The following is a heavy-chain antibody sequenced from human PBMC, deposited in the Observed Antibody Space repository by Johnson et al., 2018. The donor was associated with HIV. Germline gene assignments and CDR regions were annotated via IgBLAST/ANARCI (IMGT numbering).Heavy chain of an antibody. CDR3: AREISRYYYDYAAFDL. V-gene: IGHV3-23*04. CDR1: GFSFDSHA. D-gene: IGHD3-22*01. Sequence: VQLVESGGGLVQPGGSLRLSCAASGFSFDSHAINWVRQAPGKGLQWVSAISYSGSSTYYADSVKVRFTNSRDNSRSTVYLHMINLRADDTALYYCAREISRYYYDYAAFDLWGQGTTVTVSS. J-gene: IGHJ3*01. CDR2: ISYSGSST.